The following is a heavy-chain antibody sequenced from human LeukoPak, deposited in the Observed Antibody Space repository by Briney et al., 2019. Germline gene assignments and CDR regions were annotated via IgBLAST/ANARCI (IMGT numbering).Heavy chain of an antibody. D-gene: IGHD4-17*01. CDR1: GFTFSAYA. Sequence: PGGSLRLSCAASGFTFSAYAMTWVRQAPGKGLEWVSRINSDGITTHYADSVKGRFTISRDNAKNTLYLQMNSLRAEDTAVYCARNFDYDDHLWGQGTLVTVSS. CDR3: ARNFDYDDHL. CDR2: INSDGITT. V-gene: IGHV3-74*01. J-gene: IGHJ5*02.